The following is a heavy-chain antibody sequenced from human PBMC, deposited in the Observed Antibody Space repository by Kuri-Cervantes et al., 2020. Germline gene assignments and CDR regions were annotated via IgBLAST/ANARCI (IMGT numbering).Heavy chain of an antibody. CDR1: GCTFTGYY. J-gene: IGHJ1*01. Sequence: ASVKVSCKASGCTFTGYYMHWVRQAPGKGLEWMGGFDPEDGETIYAQKFQGRVTMTEDTSTDTAYMELSSLRSEDTAVYYCATPPGLVGATRLYFQHWGQGTLVTVSS. V-gene: IGHV1-24*01. CDR3: ATPPGLVGATRLYFQH. D-gene: IGHD1-26*01. CDR2: FDPEDGET.